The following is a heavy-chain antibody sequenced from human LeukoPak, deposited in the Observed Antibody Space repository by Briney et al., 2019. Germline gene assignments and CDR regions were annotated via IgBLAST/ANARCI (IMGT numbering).Heavy chain of an antibody. Sequence: PGGSLRLSCAASGFSFSSYAMHWVRQAPGKGLEWVAVISYDGSNKYYADSVKGRFSISRDNSKNTLYLQMNSLRVEDTAVYHCAKVRKYYDILTGSHFDYWGQGTLVTVSS. CDR2: ISYDGSNK. D-gene: IGHD3-9*01. V-gene: IGHV3-30*18. CDR3: AKVRKYYDILTGSHFDY. CDR1: GFSFSSYA. J-gene: IGHJ4*02.